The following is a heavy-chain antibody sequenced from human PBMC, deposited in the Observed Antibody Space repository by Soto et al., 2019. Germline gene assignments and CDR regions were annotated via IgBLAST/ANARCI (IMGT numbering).Heavy chain of an antibody. CDR3: ARDASDDSSGYYFGIGGIDY. J-gene: IGHJ4*02. CDR1: GFTFSSYG. D-gene: IGHD3-22*01. V-gene: IGHV3-33*01. Sequence: QVQLVESGGGVVQPGRSLRLSCAASGFTFSSYGMHWVRQAPGKGLEWVAVIWYDGSNKYYADSVKGRFTISRDNSKNTLYLQMNSMRAEDMAVYYCARDASDDSSGYYFGIGGIDYWGQGTLVTVSS. CDR2: IWYDGSNK.